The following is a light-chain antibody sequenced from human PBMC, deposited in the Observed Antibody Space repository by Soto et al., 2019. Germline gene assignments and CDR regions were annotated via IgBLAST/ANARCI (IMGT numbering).Light chain of an antibody. Sequence: SYDLTQPPSLSVAPGQTARITCGGNNIGTKNVHWYQQQPGQAPVLVVYDDQDRPSGIPERFSGSNSGNTATLTISRVEAGDEADYYCQVWDNRGIFGGGTKLTVL. J-gene: IGLJ2*01. CDR1: NIGTKN. CDR3: QVWDNRGI. CDR2: DDQ. V-gene: IGLV3-21*02.